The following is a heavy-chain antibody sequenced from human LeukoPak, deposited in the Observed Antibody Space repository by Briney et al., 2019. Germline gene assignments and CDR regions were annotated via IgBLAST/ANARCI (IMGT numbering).Heavy chain of an antibody. CDR3: ARQPKPYSSSWYGGNSDY. Sequence: SETLSLTCTVSGGSISSGDCYWSWIRQPPGKGLEWIGYIYYSGSTYYNPSLKSRVTISVDTSKNQFSLKLSSVTAADTAVYYCARQPKPYSSSWYGGNSDYWGQGALVTVSS. V-gene: IGHV4-30-4*01. J-gene: IGHJ4*02. D-gene: IGHD6-13*01. CDR2: IYYSGST. CDR1: GGSISSGDCY.